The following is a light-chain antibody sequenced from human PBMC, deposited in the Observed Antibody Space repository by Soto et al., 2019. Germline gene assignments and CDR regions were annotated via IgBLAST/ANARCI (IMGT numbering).Light chain of an antibody. J-gene: IGKJ2*01. V-gene: IGKV3-15*01. CDR3: QQYNNWPRYS. Sequence: EIVMTQSPGTLSVSPGERATLSCRASQGVGTNLAWYQQRPGQAPRLLIYAASTRATGIPARFSSRGSGTELTLTISSLQSEDFALYFCQQYNNWPRYSVGQGTKLKIK. CDR1: QGVGTN. CDR2: AAS.